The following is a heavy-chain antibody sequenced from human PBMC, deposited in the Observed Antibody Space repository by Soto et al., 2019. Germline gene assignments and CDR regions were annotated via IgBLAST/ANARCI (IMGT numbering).Heavy chain of an antibody. Sequence: SETLSLTCTVSGGSISSYYWSWIRQPPGKGLEWIGYIYYSGSTNYNPSLKSRVTISVDTSKNQFSLKLSSVTAADTAVYYCARLSPRSYYDSSGYFDYWGQGTLVTVS. D-gene: IGHD3-22*01. V-gene: IGHV4-59*08. J-gene: IGHJ4*02. CDR1: GGSISSYY. CDR2: IYYSGST. CDR3: ARLSPRSYYDSSGYFDY.